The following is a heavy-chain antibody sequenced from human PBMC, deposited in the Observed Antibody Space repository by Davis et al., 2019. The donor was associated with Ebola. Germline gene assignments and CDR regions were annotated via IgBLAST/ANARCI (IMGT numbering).Heavy chain of an antibody. J-gene: IGHJ4*02. V-gene: IGHV3-30*03. Sequence: GESLKISCAASGFTFSSYDMHWVRQAPGKGLEWVAVISYDGSNKYYADSVKGRFTISRDNSKNTLYLQMNSLRAEDTAVYYCAVTPKYWYYFDYWGQGTLVTVSS. CDR1: GFTFSSYD. CDR3: AVTPKYWYYFDY. D-gene: IGHD2-8*02. CDR2: ISYDGSNK.